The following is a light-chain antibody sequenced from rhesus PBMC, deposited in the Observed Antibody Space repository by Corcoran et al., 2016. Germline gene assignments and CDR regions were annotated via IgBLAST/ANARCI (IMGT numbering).Light chain of an antibody. CDR1: QGISSN. CDR3: QQYNSAPLT. Sequence: DIQMTQSPSSLSASVGDTVTITCRASQGISSNLAWYQQKPGKAPKPLIYYATNLEIGVPSRFSGSGSGTEFTLTISSLQPEDFTTYYCQQYNSAPLTFGPGTKLDIK. V-gene: IGKV1-37*01. J-gene: IGKJ3*01. CDR2: YAT.